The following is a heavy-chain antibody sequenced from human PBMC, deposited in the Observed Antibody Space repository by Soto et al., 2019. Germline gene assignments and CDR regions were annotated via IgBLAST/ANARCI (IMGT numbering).Heavy chain of an antibody. CDR3: AADGAYYYDSSGYPGDYGMDV. J-gene: IGHJ6*01. CDR2: IVVGSGNT. Sequence: ASVKVSCKASGFTFTSSAVQWVRQARGQRLEWIGWIVVGSGNTNYAQKFQERVTITRDVSTSTAYMELSSLRSEDTAVYYCAADGAYYYDSSGYPGDYGMDVWGQGTTVTVSS. D-gene: IGHD3-22*01. V-gene: IGHV1-58*01. CDR1: GFTFTSSA.